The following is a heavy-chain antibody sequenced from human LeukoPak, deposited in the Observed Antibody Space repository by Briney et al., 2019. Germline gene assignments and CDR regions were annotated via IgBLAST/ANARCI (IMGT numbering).Heavy chain of an antibody. CDR3: ASQDYYDSSGHDY. D-gene: IGHD3-22*01. Sequence: SETLSLTCTVSGGSISSYYWSWIRQPPGKGLEWIGYIYYSGSTNYNPSLKSRVTISVDTSKNQFALKLSSVTAADTAVYYCASQDYYDSSGHDYWGQGTLVTVSS. CDR1: GGSISSYY. J-gene: IGHJ4*02. CDR2: IYYSGST. V-gene: IGHV4-59*01.